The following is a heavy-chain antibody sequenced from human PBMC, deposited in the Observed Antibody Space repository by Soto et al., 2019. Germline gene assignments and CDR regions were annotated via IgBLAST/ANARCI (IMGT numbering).Heavy chain of an antibody. D-gene: IGHD2-21*02. CDR1: GGSISSYC. Sequence: SQTMSVTCTVAGGSISSYCWSWIRKHTGKGLEWLGYMYNTGSTVYNPSLKSRVTISVDTSKNQFSLKLNAVTAADTAVYFCVRDQWGYCGTDCYSRDCWGQGTTVTAS. CDR3: VRDQWGYCGTDCYSRDC. CDR2: MYNTGST. J-gene: IGHJ6*02. V-gene: IGHV4-59*01.